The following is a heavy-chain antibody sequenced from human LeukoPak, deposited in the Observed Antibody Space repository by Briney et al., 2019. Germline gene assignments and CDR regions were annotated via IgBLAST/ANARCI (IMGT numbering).Heavy chain of an antibody. D-gene: IGHD1-14*01. V-gene: IGHV4-38-2*01. CDR1: GGSFSSGYY. J-gene: IGHJ5*02. Sequence: PSETLSLTCAVYGGSFSSGYYWGWIRQPPGKGLEWIGNIYRSGSTYYNPSLKSRVTISVDTSKNQFSLKLTSVTAADTAVYYCAGLIRPGWFDPWGQGTLVTVSS. CDR3: AGLIRPGWFDP. CDR2: IYRSGST.